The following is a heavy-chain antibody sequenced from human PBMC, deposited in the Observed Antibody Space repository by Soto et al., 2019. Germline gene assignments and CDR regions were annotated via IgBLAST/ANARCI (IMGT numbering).Heavy chain of an antibody. Sequence: SETLSLTCTVSGGSISSSSYYWGWIRQPPGKGLEWIGSIYYSGSTYYNPSLKSRVTISVDTSKNQFSLKLSSVTAADTAVYYCARRYGVAFDIWGQGTMVTVSS. V-gene: IGHV4-39*01. D-gene: IGHD3-10*01. J-gene: IGHJ3*02. CDR2: IYYSGST. CDR1: GGSISSSSYY. CDR3: ARRYGVAFDI.